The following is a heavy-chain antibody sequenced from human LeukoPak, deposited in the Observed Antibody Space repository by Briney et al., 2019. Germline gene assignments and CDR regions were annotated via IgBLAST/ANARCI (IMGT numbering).Heavy chain of an antibody. CDR3: ARDLGRYYGSGSYREYYYYYMDV. V-gene: IGHV4-61*01. D-gene: IGHD3-10*01. Sequence: SETLSLTCNVSGVSISSSSYYWGWIRQPPGKGLEWIGYIYYSGSTNYNPSLKSRVTISVDTSKNQFSLKLSSVTAADTAVYYCARDLGRYYGSGSYREYYYYYMDVWGKGTTVTVSS. CDR2: IYYSGST. CDR1: GVSISSSSYY. J-gene: IGHJ6*03.